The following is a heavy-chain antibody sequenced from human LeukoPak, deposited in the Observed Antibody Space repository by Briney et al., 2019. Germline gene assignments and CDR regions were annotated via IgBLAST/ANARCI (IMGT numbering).Heavy chain of an antibody. CDR1: GFTFSSYG. Sequence: GGSLRLSCAASGFTFSSYGMHWVRQAPGKGLEWVAVISYDGSNKYYADSVKGRFTISRDNSKNTLYLQMNSLRAEDTAVYYCAKAYYDFWSGYYAYYYYGMDVWGQGTTVTVSS. V-gene: IGHV3-30*18. J-gene: IGHJ6*02. CDR2: ISYDGSNK. CDR3: AKAYYDFWSGYYAYYYYGMDV. D-gene: IGHD3-3*01.